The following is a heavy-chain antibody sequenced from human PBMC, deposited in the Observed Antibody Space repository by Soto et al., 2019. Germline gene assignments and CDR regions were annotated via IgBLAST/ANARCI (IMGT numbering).Heavy chain of an antibody. J-gene: IGHJ4*02. V-gene: IGHV3-33*01. D-gene: IGHD6-19*01. CDR3: ARGTGLADNYFDY. CDR1: GFTFSSYG. Sequence: QVQLVESGGGVVQPGRSLRLSCAASGFTFSSYGMHWVRQAPGKGLEWVAVIWYDGSNKYYADSVKGRFTISRDNSKNTLYLQMNSLRAEDTAVYYCARGTGLADNYFDYWGQGTLVTVSS. CDR2: IWYDGSNK.